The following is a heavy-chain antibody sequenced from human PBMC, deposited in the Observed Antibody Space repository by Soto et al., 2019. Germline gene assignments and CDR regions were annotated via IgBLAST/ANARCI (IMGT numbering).Heavy chain of an antibody. CDR3: ASISYDFWSGYYRADAFAI. Sequence: EVQLVESGGGLVQPGGSLRLSCAASGFTVSSNYMSWVRQAPGKGLEGGSGIYSGGSTYYADSVKGRFTISRDNSKNTLYLQMNSLRAEDTAVYYCASISYDFWSGYYRADAFAIWGQGTMVTVSS. D-gene: IGHD3-3*01. V-gene: IGHV3-66*01. CDR1: GFTVSSNY. CDR2: IYSGGST. J-gene: IGHJ3*02.